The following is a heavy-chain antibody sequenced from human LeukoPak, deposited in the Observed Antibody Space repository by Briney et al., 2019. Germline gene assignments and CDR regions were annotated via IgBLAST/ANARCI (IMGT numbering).Heavy chain of an antibody. Sequence: SQTLSLTCTVSGGSIRSGGYYWSWIRQHPGKGLEWIGYIYYSGSTYYNPSLKSRVTISVDTSKNQFSLKLSSVTAADTAVYYCARETEQWLVAFDIWGQGTMVTVSS. CDR2: IYYSGST. CDR3: ARETEQWLVAFDI. D-gene: IGHD6-19*01. CDR1: GGSIRSGGYY. J-gene: IGHJ3*02. V-gene: IGHV4-31*03.